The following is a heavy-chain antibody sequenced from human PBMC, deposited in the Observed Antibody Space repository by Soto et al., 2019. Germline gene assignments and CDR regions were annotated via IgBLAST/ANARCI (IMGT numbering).Heavy chain of an antibody. D-gene: IGHD4-17*01. J-gene: IGHJ5*02. V-gene: IGHV3-23*01. CDR3: ANLDYGEMNWFDP. CDR1: GFTFSSYA. Sequence: EVQLLDSVVGLVQPGGSLRLSCAASGFTFSSYAMSWVRQSPGKGLEWVSSISGSGGSTYYADSVKGRFTISRDNSKISLYLQMNSLRAEDTAVYYCANLDYGEMNWFDPWGQGTLVTVSS. CDR2: ISGSGGST.